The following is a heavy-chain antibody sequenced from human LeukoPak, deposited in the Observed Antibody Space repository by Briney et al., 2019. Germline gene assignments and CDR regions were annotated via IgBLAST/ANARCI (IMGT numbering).Heavy chain of an antibody. CDR3: ARDGLRLGSTPTAFDY. CDR2: IYYSGST. Sequence: PSETLSLTCTVSGGSISSYYWSWIRQPPGKGLEWIGYIYYSGSTNYNPSLKSRVTISVDTSKNQFSLKLSSVTAADTAVYYCARDGLRLGSTPTAFDYWGQGTLVTVSS. D-gene: IGHD3-16*01. CDR1: GGSISSYY. V-gene: IGHV4-59*12. J-gene: IGHJ4*02.